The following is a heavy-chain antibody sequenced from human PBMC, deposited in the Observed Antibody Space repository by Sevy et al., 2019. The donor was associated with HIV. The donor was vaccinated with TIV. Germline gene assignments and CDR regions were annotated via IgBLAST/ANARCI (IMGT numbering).Heavy chain of an antibody. CDR2: ISGSGGST. J-gene: IGHJ4*02. CDR3: AKAGGDGISRWEDY. D-gene: IGHD2-15*01. Sequence: GRSLRLSCTASGFTFSSYAMSWVRQAPGKGLEWVSAISGSGGSTYYADSVKGRFTISRDNSKNTLYLQMNSLRAEDTAVYYCAKAGGDGISRWEDYWGQGTLVTVSS. CDR1: GFTFSSYA. V-gene: IGHV3-23*01.